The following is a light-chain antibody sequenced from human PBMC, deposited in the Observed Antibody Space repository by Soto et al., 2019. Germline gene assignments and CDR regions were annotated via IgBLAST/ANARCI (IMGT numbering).Light chain of an antibody. CDR1: QSISTN. Sequence: DIVMTQSPATLSVSPGERATLSCRASQSISTNLAWYQQKPGQAPRLLIYGASTRATGIPARFSGSGSGTDSTLTISSLQSEDFAVYYCQQYNIWPPWTFGQGTKVEIK. CDR3: QQYNIWPPWT. CDR2: GAS. V-gene: IGKV3-15*01. J-gene: IGKJ1*01.